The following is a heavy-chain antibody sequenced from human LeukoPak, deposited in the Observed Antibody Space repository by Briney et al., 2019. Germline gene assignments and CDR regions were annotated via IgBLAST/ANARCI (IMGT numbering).Heavy chain of an antibody. J-gene: IGHJ4*02. CDR3: ARDYYDSSGYYSYYFDY. D-gene: IGHD3-22*01. CDR2: IDSSGGYM. V-gene: IGHV3-21*01. Sequence: GGSLRLSCEASGFTFNTYSMNWARQAPGKGLEWVSSIDSSGGYMFYADSVKGRFTISRDNAKNSLYLQMNSLRAEDTAVYYCARDYYDSSGYYSYYFDYWGQGTLVTVSS. CDR1: GFTFNTYS.